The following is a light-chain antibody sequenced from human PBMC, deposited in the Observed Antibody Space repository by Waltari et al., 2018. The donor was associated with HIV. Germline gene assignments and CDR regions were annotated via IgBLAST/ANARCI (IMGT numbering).Light chain of an antibody. V-gene: IGKV4-1*01. CDR1: QSCLYSPNNKNY. Sequence: IVIAQFPVPLVVALSERAPIHCKCSQSCLYSPNNKNYLAWYQQRPGEPPKLLIYWASTREAGVPDRFTGSGSGTDFTLTISSLKSDDVAVYYCQQYDGVSCTFGQGTKLEIK. CDR2: WAS. J-gene: IGKJ2*02. CDR3: QQYDGVSCT.